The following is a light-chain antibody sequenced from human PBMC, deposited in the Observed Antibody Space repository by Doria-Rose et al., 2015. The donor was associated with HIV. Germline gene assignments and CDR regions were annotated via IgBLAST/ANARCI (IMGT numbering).Light chain of an antibody. CDR2: KAS. V-gene: IGKV1-5*03. CDR3: QQYNSYSPYS. Sequence: SEAKPGKAPKLLIHKASSLESGGTSRFSGSGSGREFTLTISSLQPDDFATYYCQQYNSYSPYSFGQGTKLVTK. J-gene: IGKJ2*01.